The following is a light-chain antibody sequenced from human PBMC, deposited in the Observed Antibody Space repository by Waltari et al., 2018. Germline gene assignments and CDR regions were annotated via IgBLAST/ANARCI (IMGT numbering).Light chain of an antibody. CDR3: QHYVSLPAT. CDR2: GAS. V-gene: IGKV3-20*01. J-gene: IGKJ1*01. Sequence: EIVLTQSPGTLSLSPGERATLSCRASQSVSRSLAWYQQKPGQAPRLLFYGASTRATGIADRFSGGGSGTDFSLTISRLEPEDFAVYYCQHYVSLPATFGQGTKVEIK. CDR1: QSVSRS.